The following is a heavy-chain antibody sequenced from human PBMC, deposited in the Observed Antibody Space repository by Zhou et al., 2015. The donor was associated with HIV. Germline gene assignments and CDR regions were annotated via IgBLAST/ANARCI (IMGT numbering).Heavy chain of an antibody. CDR1: GGTFSSYA. Sequence: QVHLVQSGAEVKKPGSSVKVSCKASGGTFSSYAISWVRQAPGQGLEWMGGIIPIFGTANYAQKFQGRVTITADESTSTAYMELSSLRSEDTAVYYCARGGDPRDGYNYYYYYGMDVWGQGTTVTVSS. CDR3: ARGGDPRDGYNYYYYYGMDV. J-gene: IGHJ6*02. CDR2: IIPIFGTA. D-gene: IGHD5-24*01. V-gene: IGHV1-69*01.